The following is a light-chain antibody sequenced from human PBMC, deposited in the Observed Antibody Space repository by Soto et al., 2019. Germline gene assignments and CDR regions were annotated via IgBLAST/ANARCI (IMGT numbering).Light chain of an antibody. CDR3: HQYNSWPPGT. CDR2: GAS. V-gene: IGKV3-15*01. CDR1: QTISSN. Sequence: ETELTQSPGTLSLSPGERVILSCRASQTISSNYLAWYQQKPGQAPRLLIYGASTRATGIPARFSGSGSGTEFTLTISSLQSEDFALYYCHQYNSWPPGTFGQGTKVDIK. J-gene: IGKJ2*01.